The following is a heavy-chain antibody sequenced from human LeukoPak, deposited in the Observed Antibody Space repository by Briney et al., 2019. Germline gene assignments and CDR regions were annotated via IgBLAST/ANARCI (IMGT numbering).Heavy chain of an antibody. D-gene: IGHD4-17*01. CDR3: ARYDYGDCWFDP. CDR1: GGSMNNYY. J-gene: IGHJ5*02. CDR2: ISDSGST. V-gene: IGHV4-59*01. Sequence: SETLSLTCTVSGGSMNNYYWSWTRQAPGKGLEWIGYISDSGSTNYNPSLRSRVTISVDTSKNQFSLKLSSVTAADTALYYCARYDYGDCWFDPWGQGTLVTVSS.